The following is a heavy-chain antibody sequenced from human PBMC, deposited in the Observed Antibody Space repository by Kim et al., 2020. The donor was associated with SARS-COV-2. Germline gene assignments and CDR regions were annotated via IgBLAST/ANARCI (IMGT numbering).Heavy chain of an antibody. CDR2: ISYDGSNK. V-gene: IGHV3-30*18. CDR1: GFTFSSYG. J-gene: IGHJ3*02. Sequence: GGSLRLSCAASGFTFSSYGMHWVRQAPGKGLEWVAVISYDGSNKYYADSVKGRFTISRDNSKNTLYLQMNSLRAEDTAVYYCAKGEGRFDAFDIWGQGTMVTVSS. CDR3: AKGEGRFDAFDI. D-gene: IGHD1-26*01.